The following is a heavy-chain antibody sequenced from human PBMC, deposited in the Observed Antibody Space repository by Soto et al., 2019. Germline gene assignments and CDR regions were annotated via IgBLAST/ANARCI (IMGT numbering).Heavy chain of an antibody. D-gene: IGHD1-26*01. Sequence: SETLSLTCTVSGGSVSSYYWSWIRQPPGKGLEWIGYIYYSGSTNYNPSLKSRVTISVDTSKNQFSLKLSSVTAADTAVYYCARHKVGATYYFDYWGQGTLVTVSS. V-gene: IGHV4-59*08. CDR3: ARHKVGATYYFDY. CDR2: IYYSGST. CDR1: GGSVSSYY. J-gene: IGHJ4*02.